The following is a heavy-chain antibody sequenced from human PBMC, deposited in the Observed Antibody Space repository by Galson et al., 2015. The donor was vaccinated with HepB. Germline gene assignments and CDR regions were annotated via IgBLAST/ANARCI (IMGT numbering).Heavy chain of an antibody. V-gene: IGHV3-9*01. J-gene: IGHJ5*02. Sequence: SLRLSCAASGFTFDDYAMHWVRQAPGKGLEWVSGISWNSGSIGYADSVKGRFTISRDNAKNSLYLQMNSLRAEDTALYYCAKDSRGVSRGVISWGQGTLVTVSS. CDR3: AKDSRGVSRGVIS. D-gene: IGHD3-10*01. CDR2: ISWNSGSI. CDR1: GFTFDDYA.